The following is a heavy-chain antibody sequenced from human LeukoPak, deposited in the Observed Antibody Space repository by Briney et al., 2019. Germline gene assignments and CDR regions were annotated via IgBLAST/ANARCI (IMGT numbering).Heavy chain of an antibody. CDR1: GYTFTRYY. V-gene: IGHV1-46*01. J-gene: IGHJ4*02. Sequence: ASVKVSCKASGYTFTRYYMHWVRQAPGQGLEWMGIINPSGGSTSYAQKFQGRVTMTRDTSTSTVYMELSSLRSEDTAVYYCARSPNTMIVVVIGYYFDYWGQGTLVTVSS. D-gene: IGHD3-22*01. CDR2: INPSGGST. CDR3: ARSPNTMIVVVIGYYFDY.